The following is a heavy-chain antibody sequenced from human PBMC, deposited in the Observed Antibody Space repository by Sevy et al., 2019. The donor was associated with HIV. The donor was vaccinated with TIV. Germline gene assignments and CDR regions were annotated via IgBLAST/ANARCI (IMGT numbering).Heavy chain of an antibody. V-gene: IGHV3-73*01. CDR3: TTYLGYCRSTSCHYYFDN. D-gene: IGHD2-2*03. CDR2: IRTKANSYAT. J-gene: IGHJ4*02. CDR1: GFTFSGSA. Sequence: GGSLRLSCAASGFTFSGSALHWVRQASGKGLEWVGLIRTKANSYATAYAASVKGRFTISRDDSKNSAYLQMNSLKTEDTAVYYCTTYLGYCRSTSCHYYFDNWGQGTLVTVSS.